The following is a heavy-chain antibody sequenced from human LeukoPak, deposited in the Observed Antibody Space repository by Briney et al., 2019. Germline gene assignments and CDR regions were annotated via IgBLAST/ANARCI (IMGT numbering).Heavy chain of an antibody. Sequence: GGSLRLSCAASGFTFSGYSMNWVRQAPGKGLEWVSSISSSSSYIYYADSVKGRFTISRDNAKNSLYLQMNSLRAEDTAVYYCAIPGRGYSYGLDYWGQGTLVTVSS. J-gene: IGHJ4*02. CDR2: ISSSSSYI. CDR1: GFTFSGYS. D-gene: IGHD5-18*01. V-gene: IGHV3-21*01. CDR3: AIPGRGYSYGLDY.